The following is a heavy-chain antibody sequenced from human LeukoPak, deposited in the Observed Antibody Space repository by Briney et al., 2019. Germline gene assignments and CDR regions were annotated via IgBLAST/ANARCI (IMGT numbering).Heavy chain of an antibody. J-gene: IGHJ4*02. CDR3: ATYYDFWSGYYRFDY. CDR1: GGSISGYY. V-gene: IGHV4-59*01. CDR2: IYYSGST. Sequence: SETLSLTCTVSGGSISGYYWSWIRQPPGKGLEWIGYIYYSGSTNYNPSLKSRVTISVDTSKNQFSLKLSSVTAADTAMYYCATYYDFWSGYYRFDYWGQGTLVTVSS. D-gene: IGHD3-3*01.